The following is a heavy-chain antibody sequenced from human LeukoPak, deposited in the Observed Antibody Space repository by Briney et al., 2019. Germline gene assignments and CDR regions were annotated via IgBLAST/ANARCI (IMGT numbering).Heavy chain of an antibody. CDR2: ISSSGTYT. CDR3: ARDRSSGYDSLDY. D-gene: IGHD5-12*01. J-gene: IGHJ4*02. CDR1: LFSFYIYS. V-gene: IGHV3-11*05. Sequence: GGSLKLSCEASLFSFYIYSMSWVRQAPGKGLEWISYISSSGTYTNYADSVKGRFTISRDNAKNSLYLQMNSLRAEDTAVYYCARDRSSGYDSLDYWGQGTLVTVSS.